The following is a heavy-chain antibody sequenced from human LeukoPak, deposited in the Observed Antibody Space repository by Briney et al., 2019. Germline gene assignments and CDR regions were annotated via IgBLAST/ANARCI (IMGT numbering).Heavy chain of an antibody. CDR1: GGTFSSYA. D-gene: IGHD1-26*01. CDR3: ARDLVEGSYYVFTFDY. CDR2: IIPIFGTA. V-gene: IGHV1-69*01. J-gene: IGHJ4*02. Sequence: VASEKVSCKASGGTFSSYAISWVRQAPGQGLEWVGGIIPIFGTANYAQKFQGGVTITADESTCTAYMELSSLRSEDTAVYYCARDLVEGSYYVFTFDYWGQGTLVTVSS.